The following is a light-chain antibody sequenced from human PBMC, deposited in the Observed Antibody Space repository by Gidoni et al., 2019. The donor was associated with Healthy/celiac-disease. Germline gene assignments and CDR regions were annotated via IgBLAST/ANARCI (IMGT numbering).Light chain of an antibody. V-gene: IGKV1-39*01. Sequence: DIQMPQSPSSLSASVGDRVTITCRASQSISSYLNWYQQKPGKAPKLLIYAASSLQSGVPSRFSGSGSGTDFTLTISSLQPEDFATYYWQQSYSTPPKLTFGGGTKVEIK. CDR2: AAS. CDR3: QQSYSTPPKLT. J-gene: IGKJ4*02. CDR1: QSISSY.